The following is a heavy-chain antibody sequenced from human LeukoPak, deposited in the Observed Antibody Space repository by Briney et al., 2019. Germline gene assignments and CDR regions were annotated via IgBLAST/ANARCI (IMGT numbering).Heavy chain of an antibody. Sequence: ASVKVSCKASGYTFTSYGISWVRQAPGQGLEWMGIINPSGTDSNYAQKFQGGVTMTRDMSKSTVNMELSILRSEDTAVYYCARDGGGDYDFDYWGQGTLVTVSS. V-gene: IGHV1-46*01. CDR3: ARDGGGDYDFDY. CDR2: INPSGTDS. J-gene: IGHJ4*02. CDR1: GYTFTSYG. D-gene: IGHD4-17*01.